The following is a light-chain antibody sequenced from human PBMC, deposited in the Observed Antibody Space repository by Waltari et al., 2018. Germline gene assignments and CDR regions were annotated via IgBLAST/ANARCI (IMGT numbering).Light chain of an antibody. CDR2: DAA. CDR3: QHYKNFPLT. CDR1: EDINTW. Sequence: DIQMTQSPASLAASLGDRVTITCRASEDINTWLAWYQQKPGKAPKLLISDAASLKSGVPSRFSGSGSGTDFTLTITSMQPDDFATYYCQHYKNFPLTFGGGTNVEV. J-gene: IGKJ4*01. V-gene: IGKV1-5*01.